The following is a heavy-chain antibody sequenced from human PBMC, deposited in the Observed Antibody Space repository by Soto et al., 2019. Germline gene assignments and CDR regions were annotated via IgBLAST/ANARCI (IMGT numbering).Heavy chain of an antibody. J-gene: IGHJ6*02. CDR3: VRDWSTFWGMDV. CDR2: IKQDGSEK. Sequence: GGSLRLSCAASGFTFSTYGMNWVRKAPGKGLEWVANIKQDGSEKYYVDSVKGRFAISRDNAKDSLFLQMNNLRAEDTAVYYCVRDWSTFWGMDVWGQGTTVTVSS. CDR1: GFTFSTYG. V-gene: IGHV3-7*01.